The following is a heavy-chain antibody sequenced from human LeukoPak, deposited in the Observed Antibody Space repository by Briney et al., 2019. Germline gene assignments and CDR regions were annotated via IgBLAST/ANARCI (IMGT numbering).Heavy chain of an antibody. J-gene: IGHJ4*02. CDR2: ISASNGNT. D-gene: IGHD1-7*01. CDR1: GYTFTSYG. V-gene: IGHV1-18*01. CDR3: ARYPLSYTSNWHYYFDY. Sequence: ASVKVSCKASGYTFTSYGVSWVRQAPGQGLEWVGWISASNGNTNYAQKLQGRVTMTTDTSTSTAYVELRSLRSDDTAVYYCARYPLSYTSNWHYYFDYWGQGTLLTVYS.